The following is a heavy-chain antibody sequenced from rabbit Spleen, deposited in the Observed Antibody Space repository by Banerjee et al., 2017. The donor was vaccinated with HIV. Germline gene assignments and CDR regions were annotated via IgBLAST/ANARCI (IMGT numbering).Heavy chain of an antibody. Sequence: QEQLEESGGDLVKPEGSLTLTCTASGFDSSSNYWICWVRQAPGKGLEWIACIYAGSSGSTYYASWAKGRFTISKTSSTTVTLQMTSLTAADTATYFCARGINSGDGGWLDLWGQGTLVTVS. CDR1: GFDSSSNYW. CDR2: IYAGSSGST. CDR3: ARGINSGDGGWLDL. D-gene: IGHD1-1*01. V-gene: IGHV1S45*01. J-gene: IGHJ5*01.